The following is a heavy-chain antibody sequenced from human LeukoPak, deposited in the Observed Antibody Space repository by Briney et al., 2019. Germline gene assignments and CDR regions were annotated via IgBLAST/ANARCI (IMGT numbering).Heavy chain of an antibody. Sequence: GGSLRLSCAASGFTFSSYAMSWVRQAPGKGLEWVSHIRSDGTITYADSVKGRFTISRDDAKTSVYLQMNSLRDEDTAIYYCARDNIWAFDIWGQGTMVTVSS. D-gene: IGHD2/OR15-2a*01. J-gene: IGHJ3*02. CDR1: GFTFSSYA. V-gene: IGHV3-69-1*01. CDR2: IRSDGTI. CDR3: ARDNIWAFDI.